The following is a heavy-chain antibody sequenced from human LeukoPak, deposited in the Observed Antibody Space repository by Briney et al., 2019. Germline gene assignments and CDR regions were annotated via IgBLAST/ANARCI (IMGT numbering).Heavy chain of an antibody. Sequence: SETLSLTCTVSGGSISSYYWSWIRQPPGKGLEWIGYIYYSGSTYYNPSLKSRVTISVDTSKNQFSLKLSSVTAADTAVYYCARVKRGGDSRFDPWGQGTLVTVSS. CDR1: GGSISSYY. D-gene: IGHD2-21*02. CDR3: ARVKRGGDSRFDP. CDR2: IYYSGST. J-gene: IGHJ5*02. V-gene: IGHV4-59*12.